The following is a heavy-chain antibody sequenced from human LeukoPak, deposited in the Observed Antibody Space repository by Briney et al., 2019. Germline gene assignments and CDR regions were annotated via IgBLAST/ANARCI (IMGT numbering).Heavy chain of an antibody. V-gene: IGHV4-59*01. CDR3: ARDWGSGWYQWFDP. Sequence: SETLSLTCTVSGDFITAYYWSWIRQPPGKGLEWIGEINHSGSTNYNPSLKSRVTISVDTSKNQFSLKLSSVTAADTAVYYCARDWGSGWYQWFDPWGQGTLVTVSS. CDR1: GDFITAYY. D-gene: IGHD6-19*01. J-gene: IGHJ5*02. CDR2: INHSGST.